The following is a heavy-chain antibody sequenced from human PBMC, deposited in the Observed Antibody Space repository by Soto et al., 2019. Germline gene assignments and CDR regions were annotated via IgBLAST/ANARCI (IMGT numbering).Heavy chain of an antibody. V-gene: IGHV4-31*03. D-gene: IGHD2-15*01. CDR3: ARAEWTVVAVSWFDP. Sequence: SETLSLTCTVSGGSISSGDYYWSWISQHPGKGLEWIGYIYYSGSTYYNPSLKSRLTISVDTSKNRFSLKLSSVTAADTAVYYCARAEWTVVAVSWFDPWGQGTLVTVSS. CDR2: IYYSGST. CDR1: GGSISSGDYY. J-gene: IGHJ5*02.